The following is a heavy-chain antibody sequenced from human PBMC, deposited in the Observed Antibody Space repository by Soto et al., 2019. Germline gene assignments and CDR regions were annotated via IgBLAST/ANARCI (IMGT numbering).Heavy chain of an antibody. Sequence: VQLVDSGGGSVQPGGSLRLSCAASGFTFSNYNMNWVRQAPGKGLEWLSYISGGSSTIYYADSVKGRFTISRDNAKNSVDLLMNSLRDEDTAVYYCARDCGKGYGMDVWGQGTTVTVSS. CDR2: ISGGSSTI. V-gene: IGHV3-48*02. J-gene: IGHJ6*02. CDR3: ARDCGKGYGMDV. CDR1: GFTFSNYN.